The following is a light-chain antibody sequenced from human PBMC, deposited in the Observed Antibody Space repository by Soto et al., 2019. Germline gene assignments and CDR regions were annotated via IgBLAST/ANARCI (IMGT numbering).Light chain of an antibody. CDR2: KAS. J-gene: IGKJ1*01. Sequence: DIQMTQSPSTLSASVGDRVTITCRASHSVSSWLAWYQQKPGKAPKLLIYKASNLDRGVPSRFSGSGSGTDFTLTISSLQPDDFATYYCQQYNSYWTFGQGTKVEIK. CDR3: QQYNSYWT. V-gene: IGKV1-5*03. CDR1: HSVSSW.